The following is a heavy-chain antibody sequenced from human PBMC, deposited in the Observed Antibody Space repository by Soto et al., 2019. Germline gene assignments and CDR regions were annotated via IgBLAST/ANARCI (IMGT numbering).Heavy chain of an antibody. CDR1: GGSVSSSSYY. J-gene: IGHJ4*02. V-gene: IGHV4-39*01. CDR2: MYFNGST. CDR3: ARQGSSWSAKYDFDY. Sequence: QLQLQESGPGLVKPSETLSLTCTISGGSVSSSSYYWGWIRQPPGKGLIWIGGMYFNGSTYYNPSLTSRVTMSVDTSKNQFSLKLSSVTAADTAVYYCARQGSSWSAKYDFDYWGQGTLVTVSS. D-gene: IGHD6-13*01.